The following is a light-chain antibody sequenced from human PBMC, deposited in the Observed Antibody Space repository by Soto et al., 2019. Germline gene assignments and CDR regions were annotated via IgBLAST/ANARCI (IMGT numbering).Light chain of an antibody. CDR2: GAS. Sequence: EIVMTQSPATLSLSPGERATLSCRASQSVSSNLAWYQQKPGQAPRLLIYGASTRATGIPARFSGSGSGTEFTLTISSLQSEEVAVYYCQQYNNWPPLTFGGGTKVEIK. CDR3: QQYNNWPPLT. J-gene: IGKJ4*01. CDR1: QSVSSN. V-gene: IGKV3-15*01.